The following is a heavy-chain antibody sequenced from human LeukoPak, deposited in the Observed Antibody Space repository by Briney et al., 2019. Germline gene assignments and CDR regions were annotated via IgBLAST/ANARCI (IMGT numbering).Heavy chain of an antibody. D-gene: IGHD4-17*01. CDR2: MNPNSGNT. CDR1: GYTFTSYD. CDR3: ARSPGYGDSNYYFDY. J-gene: IGHJ4*02. Sequence: EASVKVSCKASGYTFTSYDINWVRQPPAQGLEGAGWMNPNSGNTGYAQKFQGRVTMTRNTSISTAYMELSSLTSEDTAVYYCARSPGYGDSNYYFDYWGQGTLVTVSS. V-gene: IGHV1-8*01.